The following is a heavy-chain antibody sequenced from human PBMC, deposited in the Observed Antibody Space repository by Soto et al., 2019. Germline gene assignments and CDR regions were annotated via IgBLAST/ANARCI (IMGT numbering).Heavy chain of an antibody. Sequence: ASVKVSCKASGYTFTSYGISWVRQAPGQWLEWMGWISAYNGNTNYAQKLQGRVTMTTDTSTSTAYMELRSLRSDDTAVYYCARDSSGYYGNWFDPWGQGTLVTVSS. D-gene: IGHD3-22*01. CDR3: ARDSSGYYGNWFDP. CDR2: ISAYNGNT. CDR1: GYTFTSYG. V-gene: IGHV1-18*01. J-gene: IGHJ5*02.